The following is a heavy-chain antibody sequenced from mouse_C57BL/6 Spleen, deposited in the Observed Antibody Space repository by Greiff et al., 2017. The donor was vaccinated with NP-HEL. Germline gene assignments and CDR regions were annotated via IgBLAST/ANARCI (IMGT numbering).Heavy chain of an antibody. V-gene: IGHV1-64*01. CDR1: GYTFTSYW. CDR2: IHPNSGST. D-gene: IGHD1-1*01. J-gene: IGHJ2*01. CDR3: APTVVVRFDY. Sequence: QVQLQQPGAELVKPGASVKLSCKASGYTFTSYWMHWVKQRPGQGLEWIGMIHPNSGSTNYNEKFKSKATLTVDKSSSTAYMQLSSLTSEDAAVYYCAPTVVVRFDYWGQGTTLTVSS.